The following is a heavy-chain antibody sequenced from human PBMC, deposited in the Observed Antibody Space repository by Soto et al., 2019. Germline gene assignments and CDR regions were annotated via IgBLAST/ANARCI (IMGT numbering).Heavy chain of an antibody. D-gene: IGHD2-21*02. CDR1: GSTFSSYT. J-gene: IGHJ6*02. Sequence: QVHLVQSGAEVKKPGSSVKVSCQASGSTFSSYTVSWVRQAPGQGLEWMGRIIPVLGVTNYAPKFKGRVTITAEKSKTTAYMEPISLRSGDTAVYYCARRRYCGADCYSKYYYGMDVWGQGTTVTVSS. CDR3: ARRRYCGADCYSKYYYGMDV. V-gene: IGHV1-69*02. CDR2: IIPVLGVT.